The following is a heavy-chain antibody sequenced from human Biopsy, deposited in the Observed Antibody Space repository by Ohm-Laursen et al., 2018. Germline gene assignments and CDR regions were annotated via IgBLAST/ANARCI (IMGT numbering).Heavy chain of an antibody. J-gene: IGHJ4*03. CDR1: GYAFIGSY. CDR2: NNIRTGHT. Sequence: SVKVFCKASGYAFIGSYIHWARQAPGQGLEWMGWNNIRTGHTRYAQKLQGRATMTRDTTINTAYLQVNGLTSDDSTVYYCSRDDAGARDNGLKYWGQGTVVTVSS. V-gene: IGHV1-2*02. CDR3: SRDDAGARDNGLKY. D-gene: IGHD4/OR15-4a*01.